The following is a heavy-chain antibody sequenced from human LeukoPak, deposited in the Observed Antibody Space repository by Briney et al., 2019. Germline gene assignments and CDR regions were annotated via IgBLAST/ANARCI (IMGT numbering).Heavy chain of an antibody. D-gene: IGHD3-3*01. V-gene: IGHV1-18*04. Sequence: GASVKVSCKASGYTFTSYYMHWVRQAPGQGLEWMGWISAYNGNTNYAQKLQGRVTMTTDTSTSTAYMELRSLRSDDTAVYYCAREAYDFWSGYYIGSSDYYYYYGMDVWGQGTTVTVSS. J-gene: IGHJ6*02. CDR1: GYTFTSYY. CDR3: AREAYDFWSGYYIGSSDYYYYYGMDV. CDR2: ISAYNGNT.